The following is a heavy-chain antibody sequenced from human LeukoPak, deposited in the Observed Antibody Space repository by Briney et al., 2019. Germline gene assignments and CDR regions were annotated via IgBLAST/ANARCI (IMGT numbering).Heavy chain of an antibody. D-gene: IGHD6-19*01. CDR2: FDPEDGET. CDR3: ATYFRYSSGWYSYYFDY. Sequence: ASVKVSCKVSGYTLTELSMHWVRQAPGKGLEWMGGFDPEDGETIYAQKFQGRVTMAEDTSTDTAYMELSSLRSEDTAVYYCATYFRYSSGWYSYYFDYWGQGTLVTVSS. CDR1: GYTLTELS. J-gene: IGHJ4*02. V-gene: IGHV1-24*01.